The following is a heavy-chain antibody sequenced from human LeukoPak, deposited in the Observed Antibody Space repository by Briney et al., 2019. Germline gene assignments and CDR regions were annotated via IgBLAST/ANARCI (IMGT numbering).Heavy chain of an antibody. Sequence: GGPLRLSCGASGFTFSTYGMQWVRQAPGERLVGVAFIRYDGTTKYYAASVKGRSTISRDNSKNPMYLQMSSLRAEDTSLYCCAKGRVVTATYSALDFWGQGTMVTVSS. V-gene: IGHV3-30*02. J-gene: IGHJ3*01. D-gene: IGHD2-21*02. CDR1: GFTFSTYG. CDR3: AKGRVVTATYSALDF. CDR2: IRYDGTTK.